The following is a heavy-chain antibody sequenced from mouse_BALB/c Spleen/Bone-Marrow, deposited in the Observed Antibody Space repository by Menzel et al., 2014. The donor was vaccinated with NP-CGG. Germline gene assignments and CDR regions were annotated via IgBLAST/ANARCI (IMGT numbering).Heavy chain of an antibody. J-gene: IGHJ3*01. V-gene: IGHV1-67*01. D-gene: IGHD2-1*01. CDR3: ASPIYYGNYEGFAY. CDR2: ISTYSGNT. CDR1: GYTFTDYA. Sequence: QVTLKECGPELVRPGVSVKISCKGSGYTFTDYAMHWVKQSHAKSLEWIGVISTYSGNTNYNQKFKGKATMTVDKSSSTAYMELARLTSEDSAIYYCASPIYYGNYEGFAYWGQGTLVTVSA.